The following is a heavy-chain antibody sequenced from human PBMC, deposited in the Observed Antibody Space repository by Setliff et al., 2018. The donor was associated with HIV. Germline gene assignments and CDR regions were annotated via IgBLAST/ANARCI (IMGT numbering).Heavy chain of an antibody. CDR1: GFTFSSYS. Sequence: GSLRLSCAASGFTFSSYSMNWVRQAPGKGLEWVSYINSGSSTIYYADSVKGRFTISRDNAKNSLYLQMNSLRGEDTAVYYCARELYREWDYWGQGTLVTVSS. D-gene: IGHD3-16*02. CDR2: INSGSSTI. J-gene: IGHJ4*02. CDR3: ARELYREWDY. V-gene: IGHV3-48*01.